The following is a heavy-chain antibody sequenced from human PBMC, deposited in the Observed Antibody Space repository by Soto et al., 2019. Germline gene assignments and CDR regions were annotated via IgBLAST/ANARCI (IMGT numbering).Heavy chain of an antibody. Sequence: QVQLQESGPGLVKPSQTLSLTCTVSGGSISSGGYYWSWIRQHPGKGLEWIGYLYYSGSTYYNPSLKSRVTRSVDTSKYQFSLKLSSVTAADTAVYYCARDSHGVGASLGLVGVWFDPWGQGTLVTVSS. D-gene: IGHD1-26*01. J-gene: IGHJ5*02. CDR1: GGSISSGGYY. V-gene: IGHV4-31*03. CDR3: ARDSHGVGASLGLVGVWFDP. CDR2: LYYSGST.